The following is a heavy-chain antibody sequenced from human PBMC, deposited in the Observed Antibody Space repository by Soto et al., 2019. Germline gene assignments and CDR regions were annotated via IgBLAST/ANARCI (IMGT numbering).Heavy chain of an antibody. CDR1: GYSFTSYW. CDR2: IYPGDSDT. Sequence: GESLKTSCKGSGYSFTSYWIGWVRQMPGKGLEWMGIIYPGDSDTRYSPSFQGQVTISADKSISTAYLQWSSLKASDTAMYYCARYAWVGATAPRGPHYYYGMDVWGQGTTVTVSS. D-gene: IGHD1-26*01. V-gene: IGHV5-51*01. CDR3: ARYAWVGATAPRGPHYYYGMDV. J-gene: IGHJ6*02.